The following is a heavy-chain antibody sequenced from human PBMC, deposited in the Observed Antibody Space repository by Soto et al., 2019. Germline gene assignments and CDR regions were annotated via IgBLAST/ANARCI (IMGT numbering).Heavy chain of an antibody. V-gene: IGHV4-59*01. CDR1: GGSISSYY. Sequence: QSQTLSLTCTVSGGSISSYYWSWIRQPPGKGLEWIGYIYYSGSTNYNPSLKSRVTISVDTSKNQFSLKLSSVTAADTAVYYCARAVGYCSGGSCYPAEYFDYWGQGTLVTVSS. CDR3: ARAVGYCSGGSCYPAEYFDY. D-gene: IGHD2-15*01. J-gene: IGHJ4*02. CDR2: IYYSGST.